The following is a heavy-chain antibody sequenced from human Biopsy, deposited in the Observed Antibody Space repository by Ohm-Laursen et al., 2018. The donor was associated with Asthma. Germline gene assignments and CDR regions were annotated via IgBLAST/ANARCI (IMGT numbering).Heavy chain of an antibody. CDR1: AFAVSRDH. CDR2: SYSVGTS. Sequence: SLRLSCAASAFAVSRDHMFWVRQAPGKGLEWVSVSYSVGTSHTAVSVRGRFTISRYHSKNTLYLLMHSLKAEDRAVYYCARGDSINRSHYYFDYWGQGTLVTVSS. D-gene: IGHD3-22*01. J-gene: IGHJ4*02. V-gene: IGHV3-53*01. CDR3: ARGDSINRSHYYFDY.